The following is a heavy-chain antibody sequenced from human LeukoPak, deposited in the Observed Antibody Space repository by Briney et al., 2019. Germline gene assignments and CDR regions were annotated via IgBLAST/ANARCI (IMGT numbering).Heavy chain of an antibody. CDR1: GGSISSYY. Sequence: SETLSLTCTVSGGSISSYYWSWIRQPAGKGLEWIGRIYTSGSTNYNPSLKSRVTMSVDTSKNQFSLKLSSVTAADPAVYYCRGGSYVGGYDYWGQGTLVTVSS. V-gene: IGHV4-4*07. CDR2: IYTSGST. CDR3: RGGSYVGGYDY. D-gene: IGHD1-26*01. J-gene: IGHJ4*02.